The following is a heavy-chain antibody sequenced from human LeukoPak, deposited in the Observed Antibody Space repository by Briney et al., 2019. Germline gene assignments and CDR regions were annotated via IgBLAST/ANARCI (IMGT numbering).Heavy chain of an antibody. D-gene: IGHD1-26*01. V-gene: IGHV4-34*01. Sequence: PSETLSLTCAVYGGSFSGYYWSWIRQPPGKGLEWIGEINHSGSTNYNPSLKSRVTISVDTSKNQFSLKLSSVTAADTAVYYCARETLEVGAPDYWGQGTLVTASS. CDR1: GGSFSGYY. CDR3: ARETLEVGAPDY. CDR2: INHSGST. J-gene: IGHJ4*02.